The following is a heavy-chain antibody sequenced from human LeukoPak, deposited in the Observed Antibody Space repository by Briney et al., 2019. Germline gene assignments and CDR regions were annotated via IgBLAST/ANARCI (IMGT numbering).Heavy chain of an antibody. V-gene: IGHV4-4*02. CDR3: ARGRIAVAGTKNYFDY. Sequence: SGTLSLTCAVSGDSISSSNWWNWVRQSPGKGLEWIGEIYHSGSTNYNPSLKSRVTISVDKSKNQFSLKLSSVTAADTAVYYCARGRIAVAGTKNYFDYWGQGTLVTVSS. D-gene: IGHD6-19*01. CDR1: GDSISSSNW. CDR2: IYHSGST. J-gene: IGHJ4*02.